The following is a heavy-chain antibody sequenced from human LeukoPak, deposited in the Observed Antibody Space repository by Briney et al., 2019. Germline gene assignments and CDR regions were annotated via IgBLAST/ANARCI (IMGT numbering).Heavy chain of an antibody. Sequence: ASVKVSCKASGGTFSSYAISWVRQAPGQGLEWMGWINSNSGGTNYAQKFQGRVTMTRDTSTSTAYMDLSRLRSDDTAVYYCARVGYCSTTSCSPYTWFDPWGQGTLVTVSS. CDR1: GGTFSSYA. V-gene: IGHV1-2*02. D-gene: IGHD2-2*01. J-gene: IGHJ5*02. CDR2: INSNSGGT. CDR3: ARVGYCSTTSCSPYTWFDP.